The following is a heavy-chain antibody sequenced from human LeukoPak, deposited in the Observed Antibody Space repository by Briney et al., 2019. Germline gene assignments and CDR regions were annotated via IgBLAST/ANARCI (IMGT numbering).Heavy chain of an antibody. D-gene: IGHD3-22*01. CDR3: AKEVTPDRSGFDAFDI. J-gene: IGHJ3*02. CDR1: GFTFSSYE. CDR2: ISSSGSTI. Sequence: PGXSLRLSCAASGFTFSSYEMDWVRQAPGKGLEWVSYISSSGSTIYYADSVKGRFTISRDKDKNSLYLQMNSLRAEDTAVYYCAKEVTPDRSGFDAFDIWGQGTMVTVSS. V-gene: IGHV3-48*03.